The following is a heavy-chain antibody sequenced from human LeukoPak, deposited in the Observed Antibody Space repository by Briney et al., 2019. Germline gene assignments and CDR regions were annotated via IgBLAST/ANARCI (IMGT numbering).Heavy chain of an antibody. J-gene: IGHJ6*02. Sequence: PGGSLRLSCAASGFTFSSYWMHWVRQAPGKGLVWVSRINSDGSSTSYADSVKGRFTISRDNAKNTLYLQMNSLRAEDTAVYYCARDYRDQWPGPLYYYYYYGMDVWGQGTTVTVSS. CDR2: INSDGSST. CDR1: GFTFSSYW. D-gene: IGHD6-19*01. CDR3: ARDYRDQWPGPLYYYYYYGMDV. V-gene: IGHV3-74*01.